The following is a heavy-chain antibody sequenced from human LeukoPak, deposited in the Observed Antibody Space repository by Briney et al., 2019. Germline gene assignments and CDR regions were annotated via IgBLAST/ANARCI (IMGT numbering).Heavy chain of an antibody. D-gene: IGHD2-2*01. J-gene: IGHJ6*03. CDR3: ARAGGYCSSTSCYVRNYYYYYYLDV. CDR2: ISAYNGNT. CDR1: GYTFTSYG. V-gene: IGHV1-18*01. Sequence: ASVKVSCKAFGYTFTSYGISWVRQAPGQGLEWMGWISAYNGNTNYAQKLQGRVTMTTDTSTSTAYMELRSLRSDDTAVYYCARAGGYCSSTSCYVRNYYYYYYLDVWGKGTTVTVYS.